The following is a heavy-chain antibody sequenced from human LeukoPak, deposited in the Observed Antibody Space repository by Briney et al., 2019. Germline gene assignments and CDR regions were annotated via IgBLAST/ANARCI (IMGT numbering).Heavy chain of an antibody. CDR2: ISSGGGTI. Sequence: GGSLRLSCAASGFTFSSYEMNWVRQAPGKGLKWFSYISSGGGTIYYADSVKGRFTISRDNAKNSLYLQMNSLRAEDTAVYYCASRYPSLDRVFQEWGQGTLVTVSS. J-gene: IGHJ1*01. D-gene: IGHD3-16*02. V-gene: IGHV3-48*03. CDR3: ASRYPSLDRVFQE. CDR1: GFTFSSYE.